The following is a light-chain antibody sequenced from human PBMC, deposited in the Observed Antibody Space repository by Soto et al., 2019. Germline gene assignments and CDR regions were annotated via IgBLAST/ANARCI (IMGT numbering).Light chain of an antibody. CDR1: QTVLDSSNNKDY. V-gene: IGKV4-1*01. CDR3: HQYYTPPRP. CDR2: WAS. Sequence: DIGMTQSTETLAVSVGARATINCKSSQTVLDSSNNKDYLTWYQQKPGQPPNLLIYWASTREFGVPDRFSGSGSGTDFTLTISSLQAEDVAVYYCHQYYTPPRPFGHGTKVDIK. J-gene: IGKJ1*01.